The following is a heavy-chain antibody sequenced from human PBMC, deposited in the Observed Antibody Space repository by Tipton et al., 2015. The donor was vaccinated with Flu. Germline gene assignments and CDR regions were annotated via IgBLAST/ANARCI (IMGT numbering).Heavy chain of an antibody. V-gene: IGHV3-30-3*01. CDR2: IAYDGRNK. Sequence: QLVQSGGGVVQPGRSLRLSCAASGFTFSSYAMHWVRQAPGKGLEWVAVIAYDGRNKYYADSVKGRVTIPRDNSKNTLYLQMNSLRAEDTAVYYCAGGGGYDSSGYPSYYYGMGVWGQGTTVTVSS. CDR3: AGGGGYDSSGYPSYYYGMGV. J-gene: IGHJ6*02. D-gene: IGHD3-22*01. CDR1: GFTFSSYA.